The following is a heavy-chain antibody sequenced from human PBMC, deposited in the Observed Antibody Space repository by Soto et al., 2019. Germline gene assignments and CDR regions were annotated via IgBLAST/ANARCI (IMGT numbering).Heavy chain of an antibody. CDR1: GASVSSGSHY. V-gene: IGHV4-61*01. Sequence: QVQLQESGPGLVKPSETLSLTCTVSGASVSSGSHYWSWIRQPPGKGLEWIGYVYYTGTTKYNPSLKSPVTMSLDTSKNQFSLRLSSMTAADTAVYYCASPGPAVPRDDAIDIWGQGTMVTVSS. CDR2: VYYTGTT. D-gene: IGHD6-19*01. CDR3: ASPGPAVPRDDAIDI. J-gene: IGHJ3*02.